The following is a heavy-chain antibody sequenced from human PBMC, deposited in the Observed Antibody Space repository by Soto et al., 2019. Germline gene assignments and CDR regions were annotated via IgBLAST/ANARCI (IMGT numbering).Heavy chain of an antibody. CDR2: ISGSGGST. Sequence: GGSLRLSCASSGFPFSSYAMIWVRQAPGKGLEWVSAISGSGGSTYYADSVKGRFTISRDNSKNTLYLQMNSLRAEDTAVYYCAKDTYYDFWSGYSSFDYWGQGTLVTVSS. D-gene: IGHD3-3*01. V-gene: IGHV3-23*01. CDR1: GFPFSSYA. J-gene: IGHJ4*02. CDR3: AKDTYYDFWSGYSSFDY.